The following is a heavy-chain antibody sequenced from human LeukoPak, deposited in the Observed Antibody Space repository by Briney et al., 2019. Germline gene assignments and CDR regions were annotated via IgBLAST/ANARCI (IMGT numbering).Heavy chain of an antibody. Sequence: SETLSLTCAVYGGSFNGYYWSWIRQPPGKGLEWIGEINHSGSTNYNPSLKSRVTISVDTSKNQFSLKLSSVTAADTAVYYCAGTYSSFTGRYFDCWGQGTLVTVSS. D-gene: IGHD6-6*01. CDR3: AGTYSSFTGRYFDC. CDR1: GGSFNGYY. V-gene: IGHV4-34*01. J-gene: IGHJ4*02. CDR2: INHSGST.